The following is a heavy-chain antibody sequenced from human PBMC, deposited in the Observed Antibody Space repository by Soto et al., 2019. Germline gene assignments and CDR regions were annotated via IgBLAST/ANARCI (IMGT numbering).Heavy chain of an antibody. J-gene: IGHJ6*02. Sequence: SETLSLTCAVYGGSFSCYYLSWIRQPPGKGLEWIGEINHSGSTNYNPSLKSRVTISVDTSKNQFSLKLSSVTAADTAVYYCARAWSGYSYGKYYYYGMDVWGQGTTVTV. D-gene: IGHD5-18*01. CDR3: ARAWSGYSYGKYYYYGMDV. V-gene: IGHV4-34*01. CDR1: GGSFSCYY. CDR2: INHSGST.